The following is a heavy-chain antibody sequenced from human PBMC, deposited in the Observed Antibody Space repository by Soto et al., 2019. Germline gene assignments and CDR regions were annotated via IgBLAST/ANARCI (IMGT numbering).Heavy chain of an antibody. CDR2: ISSNGGST. D-gene: IGHD6-6*01. CDR1: GFTFSSYA. CDR3: VKVIAARQLYGGFDY. J-gene: IGHJ4*02. V-gene: IGHV3-64D*08. Sequence: GGSLRLSCSASGFTFSSYAMHWVRQAPGKGLEYVSAISSNGGSTYYADSVKGRFTISRDNSKNTLYLQMSSLRAEDTAVYYCVKVIAARQLYGGFDYWGQGTLVTVSS.